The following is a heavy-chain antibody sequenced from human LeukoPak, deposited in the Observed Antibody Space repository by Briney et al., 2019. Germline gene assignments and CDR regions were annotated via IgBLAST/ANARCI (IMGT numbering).Heavy chain of an antibody. Sequence: SETLSLTCTVPGGSISSYYWSWIRQPPGKQLEYIGYIYYSGSTNYNPSLKSRVTISVDTSKNQFSLSLSSVTAADTAVYYCARGYSSGWTVDYWGQGTLVTVSS. CDR3: ARGYSSGWTVDY. CDR2: IYYSGST. CDR1: GGSISSYY. V-gene: IGHV4-59*01. J-gene: IGHJ4*02. D-gene: IGHD6-19*01.